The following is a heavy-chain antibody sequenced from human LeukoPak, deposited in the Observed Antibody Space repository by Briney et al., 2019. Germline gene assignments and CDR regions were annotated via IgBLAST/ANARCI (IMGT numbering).Heavy chain of an antibody. CDR3: ARESADAFDI. V-gene: IGHV4-59*01. CDR2: IYYSGST. J-gene: IGHJ3*02. Sequence: SSETLSLTCTVSGGSISSYYWSWIRQPPGKGLEWIGYIYYSGSTNYNPSLKSRVTISVDTSKNQFSLKLSSVTAADTAVYYCARESADAFDIWGQGTMVTVSS. CDR1: GGSISSYY.